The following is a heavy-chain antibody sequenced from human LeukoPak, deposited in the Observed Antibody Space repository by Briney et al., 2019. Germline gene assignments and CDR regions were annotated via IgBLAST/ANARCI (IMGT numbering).Heavy chain of an antibody. CDR3: ARHKSEGILWSVFDP. CDR1: GYSFTSYW. D-gene: IGHD3-10*01. CDR2: IYPGDSDT. J-gene: IGHJ5*02. V-gene: IGHV5-51*01. Sequence: GEAPKISCKGSGYSFTSYWTGWVRQMPGKGREWMGIIYPGDSDTRYSPSFQGQVTISADKSISTAYLQWSGLKASDTAMYYCARHKSEGILWSVFDPWGQGTLVTVSS.